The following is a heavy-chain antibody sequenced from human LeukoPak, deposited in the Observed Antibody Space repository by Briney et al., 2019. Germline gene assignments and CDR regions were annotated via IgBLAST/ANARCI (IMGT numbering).Heavy chain of an antibody. Sequence: ASVKVSCKASGYSFTGYYIHWVRQAPGQGLEWMGCINPNTGDTNYAQNFQDRVTMTRDTSISTAYMELSRLRSDDTALYYCARDRPPDYWGQGTLVTVSS. J-gene: IGHJ4*02. CDR1: GYSFTGYY. V-gene: IGHV1-2*02. CDR3: ARDRPPDY. CDR2: INPNTGDT.